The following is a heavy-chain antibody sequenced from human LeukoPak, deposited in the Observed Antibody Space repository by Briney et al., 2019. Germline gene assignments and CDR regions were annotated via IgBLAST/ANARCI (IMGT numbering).Heavy chain of an antibody. CDR2: ISYDGSNK. J-gene: IGHJ5*02. V-gene: IGHV3-30*18. CDR1: GFTFSSYG. CDR3: AKVVYGDRNWFDP. Sequence: GGSLRLSCAASGFTFSSYGMHWVRQAPGKGLEWVAVISYDGSNKYYADSVKGRFTISRDNSKSTLYLQMNSLRAEDTAVYYCAKVVYGDRNWFDPWGQGTLVTVSS. D-gene: IGHD4-17*01.